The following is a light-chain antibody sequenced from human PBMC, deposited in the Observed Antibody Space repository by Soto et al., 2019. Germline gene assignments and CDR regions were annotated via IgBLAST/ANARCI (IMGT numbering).Light chain of an antibody. CDR1: QSVTTY. CDR3: QQYNNWPLT. CDR2: DAS. J-gene: IGKJ4*01. Sequence: EVVLTQFPATLSLSPGESATLSCRASQSVTTYLSWYQQKPGHAPRLLIYDASTRATGIPARFSGSGSGTDFTLTISSLEPEDFAVYYCQQYNNWPLTFGGGTKVDI. V-gene: IGKV3-11*01.